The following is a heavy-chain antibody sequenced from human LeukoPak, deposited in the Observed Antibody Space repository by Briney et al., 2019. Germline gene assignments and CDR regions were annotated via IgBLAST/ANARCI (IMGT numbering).Heavy chain of an antibody. J-gene: IGHJ4*02. CDR1: GFTFSNHA. V-gene: IGHV3-23*01. D-gene: IGHD2-2*01. Sequence: GGSLRLPCAASGFTFSNHAMSWVRQAPGKGLEWASGISGIGGSTYYADSVKGRFTISRDNSKNTLYLQMNSLRAEDTAVYYCAKGPTSYCSSASCYVDYWGQGTLVTVSS. CDR2: ISGIGGST. CDR3: AKGPTSYCSSASCYVDY.